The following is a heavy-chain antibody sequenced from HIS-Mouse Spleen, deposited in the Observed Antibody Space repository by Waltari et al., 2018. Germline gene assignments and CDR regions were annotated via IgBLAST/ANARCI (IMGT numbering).Heavy chain of an antibody. CDR3: AREIPYSSSWYDWYFDL. CDR2: IYYRVST. D-gene: IGHD6-13*01. J-gene: IGHJ2*01. V-gene: IGHV4-39*07. Sequence: QLQLQESGPGLVKPSETLSLTCTVSGGSISSSSYYWGWIRQPPGKGLELIGSIYYRVSTSYNPSLSGRVTISVDTSKNQFALKLSSGTAADTAVYYCAREIPYSSSWYDWYFDLWGRGTLVTVSS. CDR1: GGSISSSSYY.